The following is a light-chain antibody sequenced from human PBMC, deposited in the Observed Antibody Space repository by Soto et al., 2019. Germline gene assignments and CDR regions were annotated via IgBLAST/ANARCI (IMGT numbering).Light chain of an antibody. CDR2: DVS. J-gene: IGLJ1*01. CDR3: SSYKSATTYV. V-gene: IGLV2-14*01. CDR1: SSDVGAYNY. Sequence: QSVLTQPASVSGSPGQSITISCTGTSSDVGAYNYDSWYQQYPGEAPKVIIYDVSHRPAGVSNRFSGSKSGNTASLTISGLQTQDEADYYCSSYKSATTYVFGPGTKVTV.